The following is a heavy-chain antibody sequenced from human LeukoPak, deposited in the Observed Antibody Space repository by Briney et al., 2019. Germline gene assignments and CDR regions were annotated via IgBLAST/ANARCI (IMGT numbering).Heavy chain of an antibody. V-gene: IGHV1-2*02. CDR1: GYTFTGYY. Sequence: PRASVKVSCKASGYTFTGYYMHWVRQAPGQGLEWMGWINPNSGGTNYAQKFQGRVTMTRDTSISTAYVELSRLRSDDTAVYYCARVVVITENYFDYWGQGTLVTVSS. CDR2: INPNSGGT. CDR3: ARVVVITENYFDY. D-gene: IGHD3-22*01. J-gene: IGHJ4*02.